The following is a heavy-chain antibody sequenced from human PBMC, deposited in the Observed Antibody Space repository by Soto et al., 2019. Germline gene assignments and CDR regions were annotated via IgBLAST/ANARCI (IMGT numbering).Heavy chain of an antibody. Sequence: PGESLKISCKGSGYSFTSYWIGWVRQMPGKGLEWMGIIYPGDSDTRYSPSFQGQVTISADKSISTAYLQWSSLKASDAAMHYCARQSHATYYYYGMDVWGQGTTVTVSS. CDR2: IYPGDSDT. V-gene: IGHV5-51*01. J-gene: IGHJ6*02. CDR1: GYSFTSYW. CDR3: ARQSHATYYYYGMDV.